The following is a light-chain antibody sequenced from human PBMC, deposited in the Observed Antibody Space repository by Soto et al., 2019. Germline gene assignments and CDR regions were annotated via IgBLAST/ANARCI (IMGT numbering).Light chain of an antibody. Sequence: EIVLTQSPGTLSLSPGERATLSCRASQSVSSSYLAWYQQKPGQAPRLLIYGASSRATGIPDRFSGSGSGKDFTLTISRLEPEDLAVYYRQQYGRSPRTFGQGTKVEIK. J-gene: IGKJ1*01. V-gene: IGKV3-20*01. CDR1: QSVSSSY. CDR2: GAS. CDR3: QQYGRSPRT.